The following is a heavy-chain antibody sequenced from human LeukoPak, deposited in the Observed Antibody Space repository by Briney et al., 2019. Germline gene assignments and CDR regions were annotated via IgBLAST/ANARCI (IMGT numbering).Heavy chain of an antibody. D-gene: IGHD3-3*01. J-gene: IGHJ5*02. CDR2: ISAYNGNT. CDR3: ARDSRIEYYDFWSGYYGWFDP. Sequence: ASVKVSCKASGYTFTSYGISWVRQAPGQGLEWMGWISAYNGNTNYAQKLQGRVTMTTDTSTSTAYMELRSLRSDDTAVYYCARDSRIEYYDFWSGYYGWFDPWGQGTLVTVSS. V-gene: IGHV1-18*01. CDR1: GYTFTSYG.